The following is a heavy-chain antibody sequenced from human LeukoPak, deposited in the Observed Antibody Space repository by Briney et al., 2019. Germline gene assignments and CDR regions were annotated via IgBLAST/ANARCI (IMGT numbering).Heavy chain of an antibody. CDR3: ARGIRIHYDSSGYILDY. D-gene: IGHD3-22*01. J-gene: IGHJ4*02. CDR2: ISYDGSNK. CDR1: GFTFSSYA. Sequence: GGSLRLSCAASGFTFSSYAMHWVRQAPGKGLEWVAVISYDGSNKYYADSVKGRFTISRDNSNNTLYLQMNSLRAQATAVYYCARGIRIHYDSSGYILDYWGQGTLVTVSS. V-gene: IGHV3-30-3*01.